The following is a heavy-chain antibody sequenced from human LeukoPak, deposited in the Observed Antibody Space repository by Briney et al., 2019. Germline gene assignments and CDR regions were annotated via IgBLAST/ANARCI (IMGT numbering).Heavy chain of an antibody. CDR1: GYTFTSYA. J-gene: IGHJ4*02. D-gene: IGHD3-22*01. CDR3: AKDYYDSITVFDY. CDR2: INAGNGNT. Sequence: ASVTVSFKASGYTFTSYAMHWVRQAPGQWLEWMGWINAGNGNTKYSQKFQGRVTITRDTSASTVYMELSSLRSEDTAVYYCAKDYYDSITVFDYWGQGTLVTVSS. V-gene: IGHV1-3*01.